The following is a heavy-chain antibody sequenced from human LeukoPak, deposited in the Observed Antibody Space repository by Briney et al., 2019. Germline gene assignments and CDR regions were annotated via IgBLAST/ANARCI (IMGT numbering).Heavy chain of an antibody. D-gene: IGHD6-13*01. Sequence: PGGSLRLSCAASGFTFSGYWMSWVRQAPGKGLEWVANIKQDGSEKYYVDSVKGRFTISRDNAKNSLYLQMNSLRAEDTAVYYCARDARSAAGTTPDYYYYMDVWGKGTTVTVSS. V-gene: IGHV3-7*01. J-gene: IGHJ6*03. CDR2: IKQDGSEK. CDR1: GFTFSGYW. CDR3: ARDARSAAGTTPDYYYYMDV.